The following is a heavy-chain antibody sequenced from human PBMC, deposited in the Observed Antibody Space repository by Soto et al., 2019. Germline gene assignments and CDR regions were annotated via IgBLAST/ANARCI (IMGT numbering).Heavy chain of an antibody. V-gene: IGHV3-74*01. J-gene: IGHJ4*02. Sequence: EVQLVESGGGLVQPGDSLTLSCAASGFTFSSYWMHLVRKAPGKGLVWVARIKSDGRGTYYADSVKGRLTIARDNARNTVYRTRNGLRVEGTVVYFCARGYGDRYDGNGYLGRHWGQGTLVTVSS. D-gene: IGHD3-22*01. CDR3: ARGYGDRYDGNGYLGRH. CDR2: IKSDGRGT. CDR1: GFTFSSYW.